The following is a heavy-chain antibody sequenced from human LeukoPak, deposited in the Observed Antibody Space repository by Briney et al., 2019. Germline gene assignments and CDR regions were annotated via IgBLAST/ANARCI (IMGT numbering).Heavy chain of an antibody. J-gene: IGHJ4*02. V-gene: IGHV4-59*08. D-gene: IGHD3-22*01. CDR2: IYYSGST. Sequence: SETLSLTCTVSGGSISSYYWSWIRQPPGKGLEWIGYIYYSGSTNYNPSLKSRVTISVDTSGNQFSLKLSSVTAADTAVYYCARFYDDGGYGYFDYWGQGTLVTVSS. CDR3: ARFYDDGGYGYFDY. CDR1: GGSISSYY.